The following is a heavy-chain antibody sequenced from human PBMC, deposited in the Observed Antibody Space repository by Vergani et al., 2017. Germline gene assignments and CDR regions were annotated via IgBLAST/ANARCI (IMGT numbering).Heavy chain of an antibody. Sequence: QVQLQESGPGLVKPSQTLSLTCTVSGGSISSGSYYWSWIRQPAGKGLEWIGRNYTSGSTNYNPSLESRVTISVDTSKNQFSRKLSSVTAADTAVYYWARDGPPRFGVRMDVWGQGTTVTVSS. CDR3: ARDGPPRFGVRMDV. D-gene: IGHD3-10*02. J-gene: IGHJ6*02. CDR2: NYTSGST. V-gene: IGHV4-61*02. CDR1: GGSISSGSYY.